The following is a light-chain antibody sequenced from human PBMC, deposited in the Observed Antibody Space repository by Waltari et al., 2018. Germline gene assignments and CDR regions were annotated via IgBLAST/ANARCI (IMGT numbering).Light chain of an antibody. CDR1: QSLLHSDGNTF. V-gene: IGKV2-30*02. CDR3: MQARQWPWT. CDR2: MVS. J-gene: IGKJ1*01. Sequence: DIVMTQSPLSLPVSPGQPASISCRSSQSLLHSDGNTFLNWFPQKPGQSPHLLIYMVSNRASGVPDRFIGSGGGTDFTLKISRVEAEDVGVYYCMQARQWPWTFGQGTKVEI.